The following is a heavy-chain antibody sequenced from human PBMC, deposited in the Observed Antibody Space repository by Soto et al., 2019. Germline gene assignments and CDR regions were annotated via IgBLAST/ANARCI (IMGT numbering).Heavy chain of an antibody. CDR2: ISGNGVSS. D-gene: IGHD2-21*02. V-gene: IGHV3-23*01. Sequence: GGSLRLSCAASGFTFSSSAMSWVRQAPGKGLEWVSTISGNGVSSYYADSVTGRFTISRDNSKNTLYLQMNSLRAEDTAVYYCAKVLGVTAYFDYWGQGALVTVSS. CDR1: GFTFSSSA. J-gene: IGHJ4*02. CDR3: AKVLGVTAYFDY.